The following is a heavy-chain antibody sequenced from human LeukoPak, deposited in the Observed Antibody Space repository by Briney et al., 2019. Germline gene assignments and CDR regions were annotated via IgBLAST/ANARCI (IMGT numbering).Heavy chain of an antibody. CDR2: ISGSGDST. Sequence: GGSLRLPCASCGFTFSSYAMSWVPDAPGKGLEWVSDISGSGDSTYYADSAKGRFTISRDNSKNPPYLQMNSLRAEDTGVYYCAKEGIELWSGVFTWGQGTLVTVSS. V-gene: IGHV3-23*01. CDR3: AKEGIELWSGVFT. CDR1: GFTFSSYA. J-gene: IGHJ4*02. D-gene: IGHD5-18*01.